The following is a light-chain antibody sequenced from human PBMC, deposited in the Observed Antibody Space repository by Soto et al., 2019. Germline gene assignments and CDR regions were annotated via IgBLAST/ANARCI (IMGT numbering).Light chain of an antibody. Sequence: QSALTQPPSASGCPGQSVTISCTGTSSDVGGYNFVSWYQQHPGKVPKLIIYEVTKRPSGVPDRFSGSKSGNTASLTVSGLQAEDEADYYCSSYGGSNNRYVFGTGTKVTVL. CDR1: SSDVGGYNF. V-gene: IGLV2-8*01. CDR2: EVT. CDR3: SSYGGSNNRYV. J-gene: IGLJ1*01.